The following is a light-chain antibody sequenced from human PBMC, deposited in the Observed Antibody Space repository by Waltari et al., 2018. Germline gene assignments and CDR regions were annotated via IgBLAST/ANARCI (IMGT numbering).Light chain of an antibody. CDR3: LLYVNGPWV. CDR2: DTI. Sequence: QAVVNQELSLTVSPGGTIILTCPPSTQDATTSKYAYWFPQNPGQAPSTLIYDTIKKHSRTPARFSGSLLGCKAALTLSGAQPDDSAAYYCLLYVNGPWVFGGGTKLTVL. CDR1: TQDATTSKY. J-gene: IGLJ3*02. V-gene: IGLV7-46*01.